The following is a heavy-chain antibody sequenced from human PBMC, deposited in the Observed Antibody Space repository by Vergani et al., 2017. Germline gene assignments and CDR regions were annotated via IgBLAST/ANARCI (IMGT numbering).Heavy chain of an antibody. V-gene: IGHV6-1*01. CDR1: GDSVSSNSAA. Sequence: QVQLQQSGPGLVKPSQTLSLTCAISGDSVSSNSAAWNWIRQSPSRGLEWLGRTYYRSKWYNDYAVSVKSRITINPDTSKNQFSLQLSSVTAADTAVYYCARDLGGGLVRTTIGKSKRDSAFDIWGQGTMVTVSS. J-gene: IGHJ3*02. CDR3: ARDLGGGLVRTTIGKSKRDSAFDI. CDR2: TYYRSKWYN. D-gene: IGHD1-1*01.